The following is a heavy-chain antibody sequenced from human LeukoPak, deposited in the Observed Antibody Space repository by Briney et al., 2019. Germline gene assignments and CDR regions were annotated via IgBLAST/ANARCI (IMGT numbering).Heavy chain of an antibody. CDR3: ARGSESYSDYTGDY. J-gene: IGHJ4*02. CDR2: ISSSSSTI. V-gene: IGHV3-48*02. Sequence: GGSLRLSCAASGFTFSSYSMNWVRRAPGKGVEGVSYISSSSSTIYYADSVKGRFTISRDNAKNSLYLQMNSLRDEDTAVYYCARGSESYSDYTGDYWGQGTLVTVSS. D-gene: IGHD4-11*01. CDR1: GFTFSSYS.